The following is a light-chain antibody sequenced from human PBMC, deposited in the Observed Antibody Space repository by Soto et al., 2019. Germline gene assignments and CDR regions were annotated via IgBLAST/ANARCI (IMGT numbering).Light chain of an antibody. CDR2: GVS. V-gene: IGLV2-14*03. CDR1: SSDVGAYNY. Sequence: QSALTQPASVSGSPGQSITISCTGTSSDVGAYNYVSWYQHYPGKAPKLMIYGVSNRPSGVSNRFSGSKSGNTASLTISGLQAEDEADYYCSSYTAISTVVFGGGTKLTVL. CDR3: SSYTAISTVV. J-gene: IGLJ2*01.